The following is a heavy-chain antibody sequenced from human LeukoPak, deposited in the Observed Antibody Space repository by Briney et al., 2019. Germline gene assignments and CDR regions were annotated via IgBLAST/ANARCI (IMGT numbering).Heavy chain of an antibody. CDR3: ARVGELDY. J-gene: IGHJ4*02. CDR1: VFTFSSYS. CDR2: ISSSSTI. Sequence: HAGGSLRLSCAASVFTFSSYSMNWVRQAPGKGLEWVSYISSSSTIYYADSVKGRFTISRDNAQNSVYLQMNSLRDEDTAVYYCARVGELDYWGQGTLVTVSS. V-gene: IGHV3-48*02. D-gene: IGHD1-26*01.